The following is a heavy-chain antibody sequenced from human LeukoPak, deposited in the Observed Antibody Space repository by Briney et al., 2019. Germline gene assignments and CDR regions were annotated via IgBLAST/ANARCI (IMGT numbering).Heavy chain of an antibody. CDR3: ARDGYGSGSRIDY. CDR2: INHSGST. V-gene: IGHV4-34*01. CDR1: GGSFSGYY. J-gene: IGHJ4*02. D-gene: IGHD3-10*01. Sequence: SETLSLTCAVYGGSFSGYYWSWIRQPPGKGLEWIGEINHSGSTNYNPSLKSRVTMSLDTSKNQFSLKLTSVTAADTAVYYCARDGYGSGSRIDYWGQGTLVTVSS.